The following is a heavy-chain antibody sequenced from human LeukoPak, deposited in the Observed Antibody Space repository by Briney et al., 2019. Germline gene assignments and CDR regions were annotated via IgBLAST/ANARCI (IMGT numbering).Heavy chain of an antibody. Sequence: QPGRSLRLSCAASGFTFSSYGMHWVRQAPGKGLEWVAVISYDGSNKYYADSVKGRFTISRDNSENTLYLQMNSLRAEDTAVYYCAKDTRSEAAREPYYDFWSGYATMLDYWGQGTLVTVSS. CDR2: ISYDGSNK. J-gene: IGHJ4*02. V-gene: IGHV3-30*18. CDR1: GFTFSSYG. CDR3: AKDTRSEAAREPYYDFWSGYATMLDY. D-gene: IGHD3-3*01.